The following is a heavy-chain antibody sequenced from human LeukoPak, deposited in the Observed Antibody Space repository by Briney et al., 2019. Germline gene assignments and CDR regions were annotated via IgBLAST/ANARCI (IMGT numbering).Heavy chain of an antibody. CDR3: AKGGGYVTYYYMDV. D-gene: IGHD5-12*01. CDR2: ISGSGGST. CDR1: GFTFSSYA. J-gene: IGHJ6*03. V-gene: IGHV3-23*01. Sequence: PGGSLRLSCAASGFTFSSYAMSWVRQAPGKGLEWVSAISGSGGSTYYADSVKGRFTISRDNSKNTLYLQMNSLRAEDTAAYYCAKGGGYVTYYYMDVWGKGTTVTVSS.